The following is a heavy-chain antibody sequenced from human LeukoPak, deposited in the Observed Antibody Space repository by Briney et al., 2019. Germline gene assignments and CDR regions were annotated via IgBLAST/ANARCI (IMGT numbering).Heavy chain of an antibody. CDR3: ARGDPYYYDSSGYGYFDY. J-gene: IGHJ4*02. D-gene: IGHD3-22*01. Sequence: PSETLSLTCTVSGGSISSGSYYWSWIRQPAGNGLEWIGRIYTSGSTNYNPSLKSRVAISVDTSKNQFSLKLSSVTAADTAVYYCARGDPYYYDSSGYGYFDYWGQGTLVTVSS. CDR1: GGSISSGSYY. V-gene: IGHV4-61*02. CDR2: IYTSGST.